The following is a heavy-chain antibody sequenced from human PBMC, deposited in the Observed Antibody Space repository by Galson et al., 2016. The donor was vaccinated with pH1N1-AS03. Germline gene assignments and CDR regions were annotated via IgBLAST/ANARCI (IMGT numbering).Heavy chain of an antibody. V-gene: IGHV3-21*01. CDR3: ARDGPPQGISVAGSFDF. J-gene: IGHJ4*02. D-gene: IGHD6-19*01. CDR1: GFPFSGYS. Sequence: SLRLSCAASGFPFSGYSMNWVRQASGKGLEWVSFISTTSSSIYYADSVKGRFTISRDNAKNSLFLQMNSLRDEDTAVYYCARDGPPQGISVAGSFDFRGQGTLVTVSS. CDR2: ISTTSSSI.